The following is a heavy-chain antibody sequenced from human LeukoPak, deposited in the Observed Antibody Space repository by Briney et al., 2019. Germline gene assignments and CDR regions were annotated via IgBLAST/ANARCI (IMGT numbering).Heavy chain of an antibody. D-gene: IGHD5-18*01. CDR3: ARDGVQLIFRASSGNWFDP. CDR2: IIPIFGTA. Sequence: SVKVSCKASGDTFSSYAISWVRQAPGQGLEWMGGIIPIFGTANYAQKFQGRVTITADESTSTAYMELSSLRSEDTAVYYCARDGVQLIFRASSGNWFDPWGQGTLVTVSS. V-gene: IGHV1-69*13. CDR1: GDTFSSYA. J-gene: IGHJ5*02.